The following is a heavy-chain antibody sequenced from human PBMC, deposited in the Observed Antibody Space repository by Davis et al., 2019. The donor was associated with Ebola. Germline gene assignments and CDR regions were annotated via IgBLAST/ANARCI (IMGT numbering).Heavy chain of an antibody. J-gene: IGHJ6*02. V-gene: IGHV3-23*01. D-gene: IGHD2-8*01. CDR3: AREMVRYYYGMDV. Sequence: GESLKISCAASGFTVSSNYMSWVRQAPGKGLEWVSGITGGDGSTYYTDSVRGRFTISRDDSKNTLYLQMNSLRAEDTAVYYCAREMVRYYYGMDVWGQGTTVTVSS. CDR2: ITGGDGST. CDR1: GFTVSSNY.